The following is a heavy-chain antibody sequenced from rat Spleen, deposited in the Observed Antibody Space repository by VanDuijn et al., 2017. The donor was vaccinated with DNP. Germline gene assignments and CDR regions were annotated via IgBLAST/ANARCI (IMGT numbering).Heavy chain of an antibody. CDR1: GFSLTDYS. J-gene: IGHJ2*01. CDR2: MWSGGST. D-gene: IGHD1-2*01. Sequence: EVQLKESGPGLVQPSQTLSLTCTVSGFSLTDYSVHWVRQPPGKGLEWMGVMWSGGSTAYNSALKSRLSISRDTSKSQVFLKMNSLQTEDTAIYYCTRGSYSSYIAWFDYWGQGVMVTVSS. CDR3: TRGSYSSYIAWFDY. V-gene: IGHV2S63*01.